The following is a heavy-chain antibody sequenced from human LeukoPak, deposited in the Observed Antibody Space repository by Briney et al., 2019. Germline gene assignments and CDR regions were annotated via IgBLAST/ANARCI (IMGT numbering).Heavy chain of an antibody. D-gene: IGHD2-15*01. CDR2: IGTAGDT. Sequence: GGSLRLSCAASGFTFSSYDMHWVRQATGKGLEWVSAIGTAGDTYYPGSVKGRFTISRENAKNSLYLQMNSLRAGDTAVYYCARDMRPMTFLIVVVVAATLAEYFQHWGQGTLVTVSS. J-gene: IGHJ1*01. CDR3: ARDMRPMTFLIVVVVAATLAEYFQH. CDR1: GFTFSSYD. V-gene: IGHV3-13*01.